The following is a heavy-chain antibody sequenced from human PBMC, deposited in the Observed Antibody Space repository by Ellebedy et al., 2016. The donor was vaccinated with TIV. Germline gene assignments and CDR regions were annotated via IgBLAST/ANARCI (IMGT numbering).Heavy chain of an antibody. Sequence: GESLKISXAASGFTFSSYGMHWVRQAPGKGLEWVAVISYDGSNKYYADSVKGRFTISRDNSKNTLYLQMNSLRAEDTAVYYCAKDPRSHADTWTQYGMDVWGQGTTVTVPS. CDR1: GFTFSSYG. D-gene: IGHD5-18*01. V-gene: IGHV3-30*18. CDR3: AKDPRSHADTWTQYGMDV. J-gene: IGHJ6*02. CDR2: ISYDGSNK.